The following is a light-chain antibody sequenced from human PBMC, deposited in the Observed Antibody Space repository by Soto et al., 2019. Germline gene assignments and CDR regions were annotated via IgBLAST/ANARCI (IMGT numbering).Light chain of an antibody. CDR1: SSDIGGYHY. J-gene: IGLJ2*01. CDR3: GSYTSSTTLVV. CDR2: DAT. V-gene: IGLV2-14*03. Sequence: QSALTQPASVSGSPGQSITISCTGTSSDIGGYHYVSWYQQHPGKAPKLIIYDATNRPTPLADRFSGSKSGNSASLTISGLQAEDEADYGCGSYTSSTTLVVFGGGTKLTVL.